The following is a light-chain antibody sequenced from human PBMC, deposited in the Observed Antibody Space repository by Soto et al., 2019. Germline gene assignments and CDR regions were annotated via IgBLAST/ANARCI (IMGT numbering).Light chain of an antibody. CDR2: DTS. V-gene: IGKV1-5*01. CDR3: QQYENYPLT. J-gene: IGKJ4*01. CDR1: QNINIW. Sequence: DNQMTQSPSTLSASVGDRVTITCRASQNINIWLAWYQQKPGKAPKLLIYDTSTLKSGAPSRFSGSGSGTEFTLTINSLQPDDFATYYCQQYENYPLTFGGGTKVDIK.